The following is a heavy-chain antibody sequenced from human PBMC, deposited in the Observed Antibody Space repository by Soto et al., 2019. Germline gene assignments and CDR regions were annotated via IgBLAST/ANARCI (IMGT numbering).Heavy chain of an antibody. J-gene: IGHJ5*02. Sequence: SETLSLTCTVSGGSISGGAYYWSWIPQPPGKGLEWIGYIYYSGSTYYNPSLKSRVTISVDTSKNQFSLKLSSVTAADTAVYYCARAPYCSSTSCLNWFDPWGQGTLVTVSS. CDR1: GGSISGGAYY. CDR2: IYYSGST. CDR3: ARAPYCSSTSCLNWFDP. D-gene: IGHD2-2*01. V-gene: IGHV4-30-4*01.